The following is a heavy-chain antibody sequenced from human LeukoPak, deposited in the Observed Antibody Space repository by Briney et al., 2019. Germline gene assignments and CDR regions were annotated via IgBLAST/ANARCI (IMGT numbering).Heavy chain of an antibody. J-gene: IGHJ3*02. Sequence: SETLSLTCTVSGCSITGYHWSWIRQPPGKGLEWIGYIYSSGSTEYKPSLKSRATISADTSKNQFSLKLASVTAADTAIYYCARRNDFDIWGQGTMVTVSS. V-gene: IGHV4-4*08. CDR3: ARRNDFDI. CDR1: GCSITGYH. CDR2: IYSSGST.